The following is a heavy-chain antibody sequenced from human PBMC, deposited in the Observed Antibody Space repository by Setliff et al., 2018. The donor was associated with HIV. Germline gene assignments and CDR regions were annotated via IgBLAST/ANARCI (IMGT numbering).Heavy chain of an antibody. CDR3: ARGRDYTGSWFRPFYLDF. V-gene: IGHV4-34*01. CDR1: GGSFSAYH. J-gene: IGHJ4*01. Sequence: TLSLTCAVYGGSFSAYHWSWIRQTPGKGLEWLGEINHSGSTAYNLALESRASMSIDTSKNQFSLKLTSVTAADTAIYYCARGRDYTGSWFRPFYLDFWGHGNLVTVSS. CDR2: INHSGST. D-gene: IGHD3-3*01.